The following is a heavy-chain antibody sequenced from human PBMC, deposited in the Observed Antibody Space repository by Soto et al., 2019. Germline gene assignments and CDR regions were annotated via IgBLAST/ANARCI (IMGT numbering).Heavy chain of an antibody. V-gene: IGHV3-30*18. D-gene: IGHD4-17*01. Sequence: GGSLRLSCAASGFTFSTYGMHWVRQAPGKGLEWVAVISYDGSNKYYADSVKGRFTISRDNSKNSLYLQMNSLRAEDTAVYYCAKGATKYGDYDSDYWGQGTLVTVSS. CDR1: GFTFSTYG. J-gene: IGHJ4*02. CDR2: ISYDGSNK. CDR3: AKGATKYGDYDSDY.